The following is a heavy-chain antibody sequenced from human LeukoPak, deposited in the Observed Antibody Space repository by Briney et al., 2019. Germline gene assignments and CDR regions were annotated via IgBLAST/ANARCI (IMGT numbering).Heavy chain of an antibody. J-gene: IGHJ4*02. D-gene: IGHD1-1*01. Sequence: SVKVSCKASGGDFSTYTMTWARQAPGQGLEWMGGVVPLLGSPDYAQKFQDRLTITTDESTNTAYMELHSLRSEDTAVYYCAREVGTGTLDDWGQGTLVIVSS. CDR2: VVPLLGSP. V-gene: IGHV1-69*05. CDR1: GGDFSTYT. CDR3: AREVGTGTLDD.